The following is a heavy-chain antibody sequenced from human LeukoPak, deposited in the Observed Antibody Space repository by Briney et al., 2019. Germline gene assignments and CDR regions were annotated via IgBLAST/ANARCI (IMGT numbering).Heavy chain of an antibody. CDR3: AKGQELDDGVFDS. CDR2: IRSNGETV. J-gene: IGHJ4*02. CDR1: GFTFRSIA. V-gene: IGHV3-23*01. D-gene: IGHD1-1*01. Sequence: PGGSLRLSCAASGFTFRSIAMSWVRQAPGKGLELVSAIRSNGETVYNADSVKGRFTISRDNSRQTLFLQMSSLRVEDTATYYCAKGQELDDGVFDSWGQGTLVTVSS.